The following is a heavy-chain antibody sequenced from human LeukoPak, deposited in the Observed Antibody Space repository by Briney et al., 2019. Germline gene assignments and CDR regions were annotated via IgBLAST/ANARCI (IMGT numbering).Heavy chain of an antibody. V-gene: IGHV3-74*01. CDR1: GFTFSSYW. CDR2: INSDGSST. D-gene: IGHD3-16*01. J-gene: IGHJ4*02. CDR3: AIWETDQGGEFDS. Sequence: PGGSLRLSCAASGFTFSSYWMHWVRQAPGKGLVWVSRINSDGSSTSYADSVKGRFTISRDNAKNTLYLQMNSLRAEDTAVYFCAIWETDQGGEFDSWGQGTLVTVSS.